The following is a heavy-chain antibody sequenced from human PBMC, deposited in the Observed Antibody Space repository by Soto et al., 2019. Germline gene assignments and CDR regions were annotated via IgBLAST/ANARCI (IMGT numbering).Heavy chain of an antibody. Sequence: SETLSLTCTVSGGSISSYYWSWIRQPPGKGLEWIGYIYYSGSTNYNPSLKSRVTISVDTSKNQFSLKLSSVTAADTAVYYCAICIAVSGSSSNWSDPWGQATLVTVSS. J-gene: IGHJ5*02. CDR2: IYYSGST. D-gene: IGHD6-19*01. CDR3: AICIAVSGSSSNWSDP. V-gene: IGHV4-59*01. CDR1: GGSISSYY.